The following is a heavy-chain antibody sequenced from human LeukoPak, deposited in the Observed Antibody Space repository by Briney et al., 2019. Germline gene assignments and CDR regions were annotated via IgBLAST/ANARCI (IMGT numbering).Heavy chain of an antibody. CDR1: GGSITGSSYY. CDR3: TRGSYDVLTGRSTLGEY. J-gene: IGHJ4*02. D-gene: IGHD3-9*01. V-gene: IGHV4-39*02. Sequence: SETLSLTCTISGGSITGSSYYWGWIRQSPGKGLEWIGNIYYSGSSYSTSSLKSRVTISIDTSKNPFSLRLTSVTASDTAVYFCTRGSYDVLTGRSTLGEYWGQGTLVAVSS. CDR2: IYYSGSS.